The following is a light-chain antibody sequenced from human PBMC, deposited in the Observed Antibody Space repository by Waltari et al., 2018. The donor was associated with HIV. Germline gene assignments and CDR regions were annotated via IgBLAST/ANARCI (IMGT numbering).Light chain of an antibody. J-gene: IGKJ1*01. CDR1: QSFNSIY. V-gene: IGKV3-20*01. CDR3: QHYGDSLWT. CDR2: GGS. Sequence: EIVLTQSPDPLSVSPGERVTLSCRASQSFNSIYLAWYQQRRGRAPRLLIFGGSNRATGIPDRFSGSWSGTDFTLTINRLEPDDFAVYYCQHYGDSLWTFGQGTTVDVK.